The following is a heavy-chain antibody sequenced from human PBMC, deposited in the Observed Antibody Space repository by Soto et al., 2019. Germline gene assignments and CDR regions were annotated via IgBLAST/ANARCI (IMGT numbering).Heavy chain of an antibody. CDR1: GDSISSGYH. J-gene: IGHJ4*02. CDR2: IFHTGTT. Sequence: PSETLSLTCTVSGDSISSGYHWAWIRQPPGMRLEWVASIFHTGTTYYNPSLTSRVTISVDTSKNQFSLKLSSVTAADTAVYYCARGLVRVLDYWGQGTLVTVSS. CDR3: ARGLVRVLDY. D-gene: IGHD6-6*01. V-gene: IGHV4-38-2*02.